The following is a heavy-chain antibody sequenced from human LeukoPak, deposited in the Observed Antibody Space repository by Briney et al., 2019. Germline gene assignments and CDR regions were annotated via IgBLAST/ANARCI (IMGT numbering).Heavy chain of an antibody. D-gene: IGHD6-6*01. Sequence: SETLSLTCTVSGGSISSGGYYWSWIRQHPGKGLEWIGYIYYSGSTYYNPSLKSRVTISVDTSKNQFSLKLSSVTAADTAVYYCASCSGSSSWFDPWGQGTLVTVSS. CDR3: ASCSGSSSWFDP. V-gene: IGHV4-31*03. CDR2: IYYSGST. CDR1: GGSISSGGYY. J-gene: IGHJ5*02.